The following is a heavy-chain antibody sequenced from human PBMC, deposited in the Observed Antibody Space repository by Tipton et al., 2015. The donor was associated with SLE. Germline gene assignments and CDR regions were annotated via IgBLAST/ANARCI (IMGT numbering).Heavy chain of an antibody. CDR2: ISYSGST. V-gene: IGHV4-59*11. Sequence: TLSLTCTVSGGSISSHYWSWIRQPPGKALEWIGYISYSGSTYYNPSLKSRVTILVDTSKNEVSLELRSVTGADTAVYYCARGSDGEYVRYFDVWGPGTLVTVSS. CDR1: GGSISSHY. CDR3: ARGSDGEYVRYFDV. J-gene: IGHJ2*01. D-gene: IGHD4-17*01.